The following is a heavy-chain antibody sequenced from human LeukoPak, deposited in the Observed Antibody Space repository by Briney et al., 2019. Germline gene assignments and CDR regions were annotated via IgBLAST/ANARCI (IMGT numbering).Heavy chain of an antibody. D-gene: IGHD3-22*01. V-gene: IGHV4-59*12. CDR1: GGSISSYY. CDR2: IYYSGST. J-gene: IGHJ3*02. CDR3: ARLILDSSGYYRGVAFDI. Sequence: SETLSLTCTVSGGSISSYYWSWIRQPPGKGLEWIGYIYYSGSTYYNPSLKSRVTISVDTSKNQFSLKLSSVTAADTAVYYCARLILDSSGYYRGVAFDIWGQGTMVTFSS.